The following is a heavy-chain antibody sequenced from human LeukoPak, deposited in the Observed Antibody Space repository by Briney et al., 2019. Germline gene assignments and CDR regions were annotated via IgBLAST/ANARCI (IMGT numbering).Heavy chain of an antibody. V-gene: IGHV4-30-2*02. CDR2: IYHSGST. CDR3: ARTPLAGYSSSWYFDY. CDR1: GGSISSGGYS. J-gene: IGHJ4*02. D-gene: IGHD6-13*01. Sequence: SSQTLSLTCAVSGGSISSGGYSWSWIRQPPGKGLEWIGYIYHSGSTYYNPSLKSRVTISVDTSKNQFSLKLSSVTAADTAVYYCARTPLAGYSSSWYFDYWGQGTLVTVSS.